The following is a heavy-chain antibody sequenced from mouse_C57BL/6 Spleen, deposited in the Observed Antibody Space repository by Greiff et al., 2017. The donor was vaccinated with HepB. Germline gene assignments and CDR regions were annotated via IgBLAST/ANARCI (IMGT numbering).Heavy chain of an antibody. CDR3: TRGKNDAGYPFDY. CDR1: GFTFSSYA. CDR2: ISSGGDYI. D-gene: IGHD2-3*01. V-gene: IGHV5-9-1*02. J-gene: IGHJ2*01. Sequence: EVQRVESGEGLVKPGGSLKLSCAASGFTFSSYAMSWVRQTPEKRLEWVAYISSGGDYIYYADTVKGRFTISRDNARNTLYLQMSSLKSEDTAMYYCTRGKNDAGYPFDYWGQGTTLTVSS.